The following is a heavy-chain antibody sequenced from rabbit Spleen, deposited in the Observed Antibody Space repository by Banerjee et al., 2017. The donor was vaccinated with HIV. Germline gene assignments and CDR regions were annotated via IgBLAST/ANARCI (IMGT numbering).Heavy chain of an antibody. J-gene: IGHJ4*01. V-gene: IGHV1S45*01. CDR1: GFSFSSSYY. CDR2: INSGSSTT. CDR3: ARGSATMTLVITGYYLSL. D-gene: IGHD2-1*01. Sequence: QEQLVESGGGLVQPEGSLTLTCTASGFSFSSSYYMCWVRQAPGKGLEWIGYINSGSSTTDYASWAKGRFTISRTSSTTVTLQMTGLTAADTATYFCARGSATMTLVITGYYLSLWGPGTLVTVS.